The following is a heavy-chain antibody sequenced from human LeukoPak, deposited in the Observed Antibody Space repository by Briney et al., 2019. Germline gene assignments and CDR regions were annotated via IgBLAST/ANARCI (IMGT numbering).Heavy chain of an antibody. D-gene: IGHD4-17*01. J-gene: IGHJ4*02. Sequence: GGSLRLSCAASGFTVSSNYMSWVRQAPGKGLEWVSIIYSGGSTYYADSVKGRFTISRDNSKNTLYLQMNSLRAEDTAVYYCVRGDYGDYTLFDYWGQGTLVTVSS. V-gene: IGHV3-53*01. CDR3: VRGDYGDYTLFDY. CDR2: IYSGGST. CDR1: GFTVSSNY.